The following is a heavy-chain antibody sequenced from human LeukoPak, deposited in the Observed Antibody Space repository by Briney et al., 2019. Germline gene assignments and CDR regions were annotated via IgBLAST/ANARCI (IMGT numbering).Heavy chain of an antibody. V-gene: IGHV3-30-3*01. CDR2: ISYDGTSK. CDR1: GFTFSSYA. D-gene: IGHD6-13*01. CDR3: SRGGTSNWYGYFQH. J-gene: IGHJ1*01. Sequence: GGSLRLSCAASGFTFSSYAMHWVRQAPGKGLEWVAVISYDGTSKYYVDSVKGRFTLSRDNSKNTLYLQMNSLRAEDTAVYYCSRGGTSNWYGYFQHWGQGTLVTVPS.